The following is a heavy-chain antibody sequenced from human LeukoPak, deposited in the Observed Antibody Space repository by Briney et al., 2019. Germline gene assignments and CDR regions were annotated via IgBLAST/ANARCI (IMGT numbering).Heavy chain of an antibody. J-gene: IGHJ5*02. CDR3: ARGHYDFWSGYLPWRGHQHWFDP. D-gene: IGHD3-3*01. Sequence: KPSETLSLTCTVSGGSISSSSYYWSWIRQPPGKGLEWIGYIYYSGSTYYNPSLKSRVTISVDTSKNQFSLKLSSVTAADTAVYYCARGHYDFWSGYLPWRGHQHWFDPWGQGTLVTVSS. V-gene: IGHV4-30-4*08. CDR2: IYYSGST. CDR1: GGSISSSSYY.